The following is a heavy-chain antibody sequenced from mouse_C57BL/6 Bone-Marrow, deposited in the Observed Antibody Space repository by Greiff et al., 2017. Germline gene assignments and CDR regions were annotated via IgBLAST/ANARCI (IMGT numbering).Heavy chain of an antibody. J-gene: IGHJ2*01. CDR3: TIYDGYYDFDY. V-gene: IGHV14-4*01. Sequence: EVKLVESGAELVRPGASVKLSCTASGFNIKDDYMHWVKQRPEQGLEWIGWIDPENGDTEYASKFQGKATITADPSSNTAYLQLSSLTSEDTAVYYCTIYDGYYDFDYWGQGTTLTVSS. CDR1: GFNIKDDY. D-gene: IGHD2-3*01. CDR2: IDPENGDT.